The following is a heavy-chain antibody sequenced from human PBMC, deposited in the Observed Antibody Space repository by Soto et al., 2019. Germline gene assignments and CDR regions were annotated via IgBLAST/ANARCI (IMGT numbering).Heavy chain of an antibody. V-gene: IGHV1-69*06. CDR3: ARVVMTTVVTGNYYYYGMDV. CDR2: IIPIFGTA. J-gene: IGHJ6*02. D-gene: IGHD4-17*01. Sequence: ASVKVSCKASGGTFSSYSISWVRQAPGQGPEWMGGIIPIFGTANYAQKFQGRVTITADKSTSTAYMELSSLRSEDTAVYYCARVVMTTVVTGNYYYYGMDVWGQGTTVTVSS. CDR1: GGTFSSYS.